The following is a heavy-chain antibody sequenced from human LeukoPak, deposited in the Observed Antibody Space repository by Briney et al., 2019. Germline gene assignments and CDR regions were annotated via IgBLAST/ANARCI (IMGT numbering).Heavy chain of an antibody. D-gene: IGHD4-17*01. CDR1: GLTFSNYA. CDR3: AKGDYGYFYYMDV. Sequence: GGSLRLSCAASGLTFSNYAMKWVRQAPGKGLEWVSTISATGTGTYYGDSVKGRFTISRDNSKNTVYLQMNSMRADDTAIYYCAKGDYGYFYYMDVWGKGTTVTVSS. J-gene: IGHJ6*03. V-gene: IGHV3-23*01. CDR2: ISATGTGT.